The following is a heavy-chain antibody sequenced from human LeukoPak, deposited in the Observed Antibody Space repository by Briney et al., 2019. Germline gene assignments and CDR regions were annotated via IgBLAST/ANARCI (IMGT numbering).Heavy chain of an antibody. Sequence: GASVKVSCKASGYTFTSYYMHWVRQAPGQGLEWMVIINPSGGSTSYAQKFQGRVTMTRDTSTSTVYMELSSLRSEDTAVYYCARGTANYDILTGPDYWGQGTLVTVSS. V-gene: IGHV1-46*01. CDR1: GYTFTSYY. J-gene: IGHJ4*02. CDR2: INPSGGST. D-gene: IGHD3-9*01. CDR3: ARGTANYDILTGPDY.